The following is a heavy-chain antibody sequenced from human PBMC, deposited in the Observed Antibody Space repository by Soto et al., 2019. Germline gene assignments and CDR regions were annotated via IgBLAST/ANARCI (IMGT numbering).Heavy chain of an antibody. CDR3: AKKSSNYYDSSGYSDY. D-gene: IGHD3-22*01. CDR2: VSHDGTLY. J-gene: IGHJ4*02. V-gene: IGHV3-30*18. Sequence: GGSLRLSCSASGFIYSSCAMHWVRQVPGKGLEWLAVVSHDGTLYPYADSVRGRFTISRDNSRKMLYLQMNSLRAEDTAVYYCAKKSSNYYDSSGYSDYWGQGTLVTVSS. CDR1: GFIYSSCA.